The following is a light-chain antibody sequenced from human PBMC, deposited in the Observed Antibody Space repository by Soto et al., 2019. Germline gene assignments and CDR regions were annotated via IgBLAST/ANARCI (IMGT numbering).Light chain of an antibody. J-gene: IGKJ1*01. Sequence: DTQMTQSPSSLSASVGDRVTITCRASQSISSYFNWYQQKPGKAPKLLIYAASSLQSGVPSRFSGSGSGTDFALTISSLQPEDFATYYCQQSYSTPRTFGQGTKVDIK. CDR1: QSISSY. CDR3: QQSYSTPRT. CDR2: AAS. V-gene: IGKV1-39*01.